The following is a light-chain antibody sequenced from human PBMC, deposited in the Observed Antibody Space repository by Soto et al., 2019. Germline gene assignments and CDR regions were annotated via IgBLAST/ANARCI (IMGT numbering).Light chain of an antibody. CDR1: SSDVGSYNL. V-gene: IGLV2-23*01. J-gene: IGLJ1*01. Sequence: QSVLTQPASVSGSPGQSITISCTGTSSDVGSYNLVSWYQQHPGKAPKLMIYEGSKRPSGVSNRFSGSKSGNTASLTISGLQAEDEADYYCCSYAGSSTPYVSGPGTKVTVL. CDR2: EGS. CDR3: CSYAGSSTPYV.